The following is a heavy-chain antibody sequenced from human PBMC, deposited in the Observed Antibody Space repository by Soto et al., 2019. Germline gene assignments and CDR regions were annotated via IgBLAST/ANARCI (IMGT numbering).Heavy chain of an antibody. CDR3: TTDDPRKRG. V-gene: IGHV3-15*01. CDR1: GFPFRNAW. CDR2: LNSKTKGGTT. J-gene: IGHJ4*01. Sequence: PWGSLRLSCAASGFPFRNAWLSRVRQGPGKGLAWVGRLNSKTKGGTTDYAAPVIGRFTISRDDSKNTLYLQMNSLKTEDTAVYYCTTDDPRKRGWGQGTRVTVSS.